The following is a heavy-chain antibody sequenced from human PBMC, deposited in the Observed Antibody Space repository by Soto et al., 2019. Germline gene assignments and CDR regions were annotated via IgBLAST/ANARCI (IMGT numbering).Heavy chain of an antibody. V-gene: IGHV3-74*01. J-gene: IGHJ6*04. CDR2: ISSYGSDT. CDR1: GFTFSRYW. CDR3: ASNYAYAEGYYWYGIDV. Sequence: EVQLVESGGGLVLPGGSLRLSCAASGFTFSRYWMHWVRQAPGKGLVWVSRISSYGSDTHYADSVKGRFTISRDNAKNTVYLQMNRQGAEDTAVYYCASNYAYAEGYYWYGIDVWGKGTTVTVSS. D-gene: IGHD3-16*01.